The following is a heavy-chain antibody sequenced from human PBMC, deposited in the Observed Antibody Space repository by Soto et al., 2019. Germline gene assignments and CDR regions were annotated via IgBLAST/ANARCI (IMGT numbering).Heavy chain of an antibody. Sequence: PGGSLRLSCAASGFTFDDYAMHWVRQAPGKGLEWVSGISWNSGSIGYADSVKGRFTISRDNAKNSLYLQMNSLRAEDTALYYCAKDLMDRYDIFDPDNLWGQGTLVTVSS. V-gene: IGHV3-9*01. D-gene: IGHD3-9*01. CDR3: AKDLMDRYDIFDPDNL. J-gene: IGHJ5*02. CDR1: GFTFDDYA. CDR2: ISWNSGSI.